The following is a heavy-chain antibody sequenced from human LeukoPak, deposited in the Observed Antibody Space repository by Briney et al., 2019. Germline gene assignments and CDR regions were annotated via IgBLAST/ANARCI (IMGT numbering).Heavy chain of an antibody. D-gene: IGHD1-26*01. CDR3: ARGLGATQYYFDY. Sequence: SVNLSCKASGGTFSIYAISWVRPAPGHRPPWLGGIIPIFGTANYAQKFQGRVTITADESTSTAYMELSSLRSEDTAVYYCARGLGATQYYFDYWGQGTLVTVSS. CDR2: IIPIFGTA. J-gene: IGHJ4*02. CDR1: GGTFSIYA. V-gene: IGHV1-69*13.